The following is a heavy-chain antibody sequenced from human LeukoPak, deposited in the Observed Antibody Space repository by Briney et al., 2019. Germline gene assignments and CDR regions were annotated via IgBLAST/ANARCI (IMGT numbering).Heavy chain of an antibody. J-gene: IGHJ4*02. CDR3: ARRNWNDAVDY. D-gene: IGHD1-1*01. Sequence: SETLSLTCAVYGGSFSGYYWSWIRQPPGKGLEWIGEINHSGSTNYNPSLKSRVTISVDTSKNQFSLKLSSVTAADTAVYYCARRNWNDAVDYWGQGTLVTVSS. CDR1: GGSFSGYY. V-gene: IGHV4-34*01. CDR2: INHSGST.